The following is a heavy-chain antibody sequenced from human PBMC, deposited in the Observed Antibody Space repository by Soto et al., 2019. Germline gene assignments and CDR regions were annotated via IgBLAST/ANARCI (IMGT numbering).Heavy chain of an antibody. J-gene: IGHJ5*02. CDR1: GFTFSSYS. CDR2: ISSSSSYI. CDR3: ARGPYSSGWYGWFAP. V-gene: IGHV3-21*01. Sequence: GGSLRLSCSASGFTFSSYSMNWVRQAPGRGLEWVSSISSSSSYIYYADSVKGRFTISRDNAKNSLYLQMNSLRAEDTAVYYCARGPYSSGWYGWFAPWGQGTRVTVSS. D-gene: IGHD6-19*01.